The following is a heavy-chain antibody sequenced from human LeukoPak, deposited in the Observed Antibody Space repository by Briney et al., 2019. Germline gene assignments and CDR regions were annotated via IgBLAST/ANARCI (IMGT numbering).Heavy chain of an antibody. CDR2: IKTYNGDI. J-gene: IGHJ4*02. CDR1: GYTFTGYG. Sequence: ASVKVSCKASGYTFTGYGISWVRQAPGQGLEWMAWIKTYNGDINFAQKFQGRATMTTDTSTSTAYMELRSLRSDDTAVYYCARETSIAEAGTRGDYWGQGTLVTVSS. D-gene: IGHD6-13*01. V-gene: IGHV1-18*01. CDR3: ARETSIAEAGTRGDY.